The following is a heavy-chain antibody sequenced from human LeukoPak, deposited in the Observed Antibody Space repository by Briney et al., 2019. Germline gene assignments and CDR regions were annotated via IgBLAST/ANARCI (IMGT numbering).Heavy chain of an antibody. V-gene: IGHV3-30*02. CDR3: AKDATIFGVVLSIDY. CDR1: GFTFSSYG. J-gene: IGHJ4*02. CDR2: IWYDGSSK. D-gene: IGHD3-3*01. Sequence: PGGSLRLSCAASGFTFSSYGMHWVRQAPGKGLEWVAVIWYDGSSKYYADSVKGRITISRDNSKNTLYLQMSSLRAEDTAVYYCAKDATIFGVVLSIDYWGQGTLVAVSS.